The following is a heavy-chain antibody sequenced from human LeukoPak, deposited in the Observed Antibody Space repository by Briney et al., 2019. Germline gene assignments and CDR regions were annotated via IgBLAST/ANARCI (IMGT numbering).Heavy chain of an antibody. Sequence: GSLRLSCAASGFTFSSYSMNWVRQAPGKGLEWIGYIYYSGSTNYNPSLKSRVTISVDTSKNQFSLKLSSVTAADTAVYYCAREGSVAAGTWPSLVDYWGQGSLVTVSS. CDR3: AREGSVAAGTWPSLVDY. CDR2: IYYSGST. D-gene: IGHD6-13*01. V-gene: IGHV4-59*01. CDR1: GFTFSSYS. J-gene: IGHJ4*02.